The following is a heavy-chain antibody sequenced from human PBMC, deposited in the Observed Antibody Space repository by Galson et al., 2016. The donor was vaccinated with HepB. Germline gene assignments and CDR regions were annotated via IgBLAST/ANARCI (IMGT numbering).Heavy chain of an antibody. CDR3: MKYHRQYISDI. V-gene: IGHV3-64D*06. CDR2: ISSDGSTT. CDR1: GFTFRNYA. D-gene: IGHD3-9*01. J-gene: IGHJ3*02. Sequence: SLRLSCAASGFTFRNYAMHWVRQAPGKGLEYVSRISSDGSTTYYADSVKGRFTVSRNNSRNTQYLHMISLRPEDTAVYYGMKYHRQYISDIWGRGTMVTVSS.